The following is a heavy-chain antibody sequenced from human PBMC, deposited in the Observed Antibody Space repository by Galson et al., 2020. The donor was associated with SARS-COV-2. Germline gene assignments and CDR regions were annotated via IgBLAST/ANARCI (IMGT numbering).Heavy chain of an antibody. D-gene: IGHD3-10*01. J-gene: IGHJ6*02. CDR3: ARGSMVRGDNYYYYYGMDV. CDR1: GFTFSSYD. CDR2: IGTAGDT. Sequence: GESLKISCAASGFTFSSYDMHWVRQATGKGLEWVSAIGTAGDTYYPGSVKGRFTISRENAKTSLYLQMNSLRAGDTAVYYCARGSMVRGDNYYYYYGMDVWGQGTTVTVSS. V-gene: IGHV3-13*01.